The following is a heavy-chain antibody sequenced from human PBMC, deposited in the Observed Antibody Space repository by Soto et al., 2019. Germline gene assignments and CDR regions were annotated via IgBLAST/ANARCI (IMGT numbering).Heavy chain of an antibody. Sequence: GESLKIPCKGSGYSFGNHWIGWVRQMPGKGLEWMGVIYPRDSDVRYSPSFEGQVTISVDKSINAAYLQWRSLKASDTAMYYCARHPEYGNSPGYYYGMDVWGQGTTVTVSS. CDR1: GYSFGNHW. J-gene: IGHJ6*02. CDR2: IYPRDSDV. V-gene: IGHV5-51*01. D-gene: IGHD6-6*01. CDR3: ARHPEYGNSPGYYYGMDV.